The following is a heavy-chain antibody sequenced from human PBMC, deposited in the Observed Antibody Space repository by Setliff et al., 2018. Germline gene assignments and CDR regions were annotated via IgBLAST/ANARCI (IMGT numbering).Heavy chain of an antibody. V-gene: IGHV4-61*01. D-gene: IGHD3-3*01. CDR2: IYYSGST. CDR3: ARGKTFFGAFIRAFDI. J-gene: IGHJ3*02. CDR1: GGSISSSSYY. Sequence: SETLSLTCTVSGGSISSSSYYWIWIRQPPGKGLEWIGYIYYSGSTNYNPSLKSRVTISVDTSKNQFSLKLSSVTAADTAVYHCARGKTFFGAFIRAFDIWGQGRMVTVSS.